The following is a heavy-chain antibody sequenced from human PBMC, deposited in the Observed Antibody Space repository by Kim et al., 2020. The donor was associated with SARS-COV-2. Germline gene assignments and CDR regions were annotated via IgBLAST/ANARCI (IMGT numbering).Heavy chain of an antibody. D-gene: IGHD3-10*01. V-gene: IGHV3-23*01. Sequence: ASAEKGRFNSSKDNSKTTLYLQMTSLRAEDTALYYCAKGTYRGIYGGLDYWGQGTLVTVSS. CDR3: AKGTYRGIYGGLDY. J-gene: IGHJ4*02.